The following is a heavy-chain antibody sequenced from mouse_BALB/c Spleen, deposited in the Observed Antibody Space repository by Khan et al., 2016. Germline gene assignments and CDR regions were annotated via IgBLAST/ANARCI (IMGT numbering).Heavy chain of an antibody. V-gene: IGHV9-2-1*01. J-gene: IGHJ4*01. CDR1: GYTFTDYS. CDR2: INTETGEP. D-gene: IGHD1-1*01. Sequence: QIQLVQSGPELKKPGETVKISCKASGYTFTDYSMHWVKQAPGKGLKWMGWINTETGEPTYADDFKGRFAFSLETSASTAYLELHNLKNEDTATCFCARPTVLARNYYAMDYWGRVTSDTVYS. CDR3: ARPTVLARNYYAMDY.